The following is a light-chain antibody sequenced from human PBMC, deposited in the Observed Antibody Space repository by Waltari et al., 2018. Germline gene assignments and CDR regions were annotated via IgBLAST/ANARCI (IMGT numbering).Light chain of an antibody. Sequence: EIVMTQSPATLSVSPGERAILSCRASHGVTTNLAWYQQKPGQAPRLLISGASTRATDIPARFSGSGSGTEFTLTISSLQSEDCAVYYCHQYNDGPPFNFGQGTKLEIK. V-gene: IGKV3-15*01. CDR1: HGVTTN. CDR3: HQYNDGPPFN. J-gene: IGKJ2*01. CDR2: GAS.